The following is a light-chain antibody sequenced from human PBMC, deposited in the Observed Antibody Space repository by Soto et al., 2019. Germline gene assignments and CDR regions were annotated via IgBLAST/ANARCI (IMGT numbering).Light chain of an antibody. Sequence: EIVLTQSPATLSLSPGERATLSCRASESVSSYLAWYQQKPGQAPRLLIYDASNRATGIPARFSGSGSGTDFTLTISSLEPEDVAAYYCQQRSNWSRTFGQGTKLEIK. CDR3: QQRSNWSRT. CDR2: DAS. J-gene: IGKJ2*01. CDR1: ESVSSY. V-gene: IGKV3-11*01.